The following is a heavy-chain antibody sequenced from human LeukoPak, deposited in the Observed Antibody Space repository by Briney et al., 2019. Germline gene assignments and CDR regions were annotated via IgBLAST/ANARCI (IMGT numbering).Heavy chain of an antibody. CDR3: ARVARYYYYYMDV. J-gene: IGHJ6*03. Sequence: SETLSLTCTDSGYSISSGYYWGWIRQPPGKGLEWIGSIYHSGSTYYNPSLKSRVTISVDTSKHQFSLKLSSVTAADTAVYYCARVARYYYYYMDVWGKGTTVTVSS. CDR2: IYHSGST. V-gene: IGHV4-38-2*02. CDR1: GYSISSGYY.